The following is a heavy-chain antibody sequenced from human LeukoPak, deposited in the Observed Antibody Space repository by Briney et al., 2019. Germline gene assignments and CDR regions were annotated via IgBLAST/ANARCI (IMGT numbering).Heavy chain of an antibody. V-gene: IGHV4-30-4*01. D-gene: IGHD5-12*01. J-gene: IGHJ4*02. CDR2: IYYSGST. Sequence: SQTLSLTYTVSGDSFSSGDYYSSWIRQPPGKGLEWIGYIYYSGSTYYNPSLKSRVTISVDTSKNQFSLKLRSVTAADTAVYYWARDKVVATIRRYFDYWGQGTLVTVSS. CDR3: ARDKVVATIRRYFDY. CDR1: GDSFSSGDYY.